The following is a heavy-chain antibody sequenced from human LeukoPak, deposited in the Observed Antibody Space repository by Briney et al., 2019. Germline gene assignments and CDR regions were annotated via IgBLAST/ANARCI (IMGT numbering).Heavy chain of an antibody. D-gene: IGHD6-13*01. CDR1: GDSLSSGGYY. V-gene: IGHV4-61*08. CDR3: ARDHSSSWSYFDY. J-gene: IGHJ4*02. CDR2: ISYSGNT. Sequence: PSETLSLTCAVSGDSLSSGGYYWSWIRQPPGKGLEWIGHISYSGNTNYKPSLKSRVTISVDTSKNQFSLKLSSVTAADTAVYYCARDHSSSWSYFDYWGQGTLVTVSS.